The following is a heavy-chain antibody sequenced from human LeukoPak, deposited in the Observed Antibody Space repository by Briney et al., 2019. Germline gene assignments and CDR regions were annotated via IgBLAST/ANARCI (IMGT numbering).Heavy chain of an antibody. CDR1: GRSISSYY. D-gene: IGHD4-11*01. J-gene: IGHJ6*02. V-gene: IGHV4-59*01. CDR2: IYYTRST. Sequence: SETLSLTCTVSGRSISSYYWSWIRQPPGKGLEWFGYIYYTRSTHYNPSLKSRVTISVDTSKNQFSLKLSSVTAADTAVYYCARDRTVTGGMDVWGQGTTVTVSS. CDR3: ARDRTVTGGMDV.